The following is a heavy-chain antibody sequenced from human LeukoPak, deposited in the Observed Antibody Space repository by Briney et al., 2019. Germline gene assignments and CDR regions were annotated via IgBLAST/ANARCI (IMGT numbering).Heavy chain of an antibody. J-gene: IGHJ4*02. V-gene: IGHV4-61*02. Sequence: SQTLSLICTVSGGSISSGSYYWSWIRQPAGKGLEWIGRIYTSGSTNYNPSLKSRVTISVDTSKNQFSLKLSSVTAADTAVYYCARARLETSYGYYFDYWGQGTLVTASS. CDR1: GGSISSGSYY. D-gene: IGHD5-12*01. CDR3: ARARLETSYGYYFDY. CDR2: IYTSGST.